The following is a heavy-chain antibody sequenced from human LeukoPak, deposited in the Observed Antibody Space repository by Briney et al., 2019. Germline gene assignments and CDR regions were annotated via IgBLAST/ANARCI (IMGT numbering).Heavy chain of an antibody. J-gene: IGHJ4*02. D-gene: IGHD1-26*01. CDR1: GFTFSSYA. CDR2: ISNSDNKP. CDR3: ARTSGSRHYYFDY. V-gene: IGHV3-23*01. Sequence: GGSLRLSCAASGFTFSSYAMSWVRQAPGKGLEWVSTISNSDNKPYYADSVKGRFTISRDNSKNTLHLQMNSLTAEDTAVYYCARTSGSRHYYFDYWGQGALVTVSS.